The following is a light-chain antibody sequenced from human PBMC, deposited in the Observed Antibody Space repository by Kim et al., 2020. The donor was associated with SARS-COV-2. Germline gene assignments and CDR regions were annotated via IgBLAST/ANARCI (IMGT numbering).Light chain of an antibody. CDR2: DNN. J-gene: IGLJ2*01. V-gene: IGLV3-21*02. CDR3: QVWDAGSNHIV. CDR1: NIGGKR. Sequence: APGQPAAITCGGDNIGGKRVHWYQQKPGLAPVPVIYDNNVRPSGIPERLSGSNSGNTATLTVSRVEAGDEADYYCQVWDAGSNHIVFGGGTQLTVL.